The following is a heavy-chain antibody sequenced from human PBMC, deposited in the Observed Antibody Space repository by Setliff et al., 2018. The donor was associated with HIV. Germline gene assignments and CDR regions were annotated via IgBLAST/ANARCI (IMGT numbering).Heavy chain of an antibody. CDR3: ARSRYQLLYDMDV. J-gene: IGHJ6*03. V-gene: IGHV1-8*03. CDR2: MIPNSGNA. CDR1: GYTFTKYD. Sequence: ASVKVSCKASGYTFTKYDINWVRQATGQGLEWMGWMIPNSGNAEYAQRFQGRVTLTRNTSISTAYMELSSLTSEDTAVYFCARSRYQLLYDMDVWGKGTTVTVSS. D-gene: IGHD2-2*02.